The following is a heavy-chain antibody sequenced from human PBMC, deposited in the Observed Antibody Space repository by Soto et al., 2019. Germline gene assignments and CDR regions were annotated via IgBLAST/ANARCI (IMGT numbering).Heavy chain of an antibody. V-gene: IGHV4-31*03. CDR2: IYYSGST. CDR3: ARVYCTNGVCYRYIPRTNPPTTTKYYMDV. CDR1: GGSISSGGYY. J-gene: IGHJ6*03. Sequence: SETLSLTCTVSGGSISSGGYYWSWIRQHPGKGLEWIGYIYYSGSTYYNQSLKSRVTISVDTSKNQFSMKLSSVTAADTAVYYCARVYCTNGVCYRYIPRTNPPTTTKYYMDVWGKETTVTV. D-gene: IGHD2-8*01.